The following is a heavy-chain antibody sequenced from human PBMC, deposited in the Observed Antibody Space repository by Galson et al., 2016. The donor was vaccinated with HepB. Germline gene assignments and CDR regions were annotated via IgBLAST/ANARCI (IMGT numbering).Heavy chain of an antibody. CDR1: GGSINSRVYF. CDR2: ISYSGNT. CDR3: ARRSRVGWFDP. J-gene: IGHJ5*02. Sequence: SETLSLTCTVSGGSINSRVYFWGWIRQPPGKRLEWIASISYSGNTYYTPSLNSRVTMSVDRTKNQFSLNLGFVTTSDTAVYFCARRSRVGWFDPWGQGTRVTVSS. V-gene: IGHV4-39*01.